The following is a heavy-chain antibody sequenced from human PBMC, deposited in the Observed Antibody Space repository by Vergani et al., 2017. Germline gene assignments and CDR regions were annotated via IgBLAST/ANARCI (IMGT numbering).Heavy chain of an antibody. CDR1: GYTFTGYY. J-gene: IGHJ6*03. D-gene: IGHD1-7*01. Sequence: VQLVQSGAEVKKPGASVKVSCKASGYTFTGYYMHWVRQATGKGLEWVSAIGTAGDPYYPGSVKGRFTISRENAKNSLYLQMNSLRAGDTAVYYCARGSITGTTDYYYYMDVWGKGTTVTVSS. CDR2: IGTAGDP. V-gene: IGHV3-13*05. CDR3: ARGSITGTTDYYYYMDV.